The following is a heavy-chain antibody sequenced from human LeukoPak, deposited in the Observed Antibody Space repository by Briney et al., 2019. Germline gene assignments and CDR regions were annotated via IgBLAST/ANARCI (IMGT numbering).Heavy chain of an antibody. CDR1: GFTFSSYG. D-gene: IGHD5-24*01. J-gene: IGHJ4*02. V-gene: IGHV3-30*02. CDR3: AKDYVKRWLQSLPTFDY. Sequence: GGSLRLSCAASGFTFSSYGMHWVRQAPGKGLEWVAFIRYDGSNKYYADSVKGRFTISRDNSKNTLYLQMNSLRAEDTAVYYCAKDYVKRWLQSLPTFDYWGQGTLVTVSS. CDR2: IRYDGSNK.